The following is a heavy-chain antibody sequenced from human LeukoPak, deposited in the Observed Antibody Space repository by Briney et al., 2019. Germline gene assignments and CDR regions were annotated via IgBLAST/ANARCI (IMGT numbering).Heavy chain of an antibody. D-gene: IGHD3-10*01. CDR2: IRYDGSEK. Sequence: PGGSLRLSCTASGFTFSNYGMHWVRQAPGKGLEWVAFIRYDGSEKYYADPVKGRITISRDNSKNTLYVQMNSLRAEDTAVYYCAKGKDYYLDYWGQGTLVTVSS. CDR3: AKGKDYYLDY. J-gene: IGHJ4*02. V-gene: IGHV3-30*02. CDR1: GFTFSNYG.